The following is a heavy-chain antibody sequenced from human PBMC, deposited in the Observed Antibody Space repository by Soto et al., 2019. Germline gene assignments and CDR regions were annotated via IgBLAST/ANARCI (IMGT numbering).Heavy chain of an antibody. Sequence: QVQLVQSGAEVKKPGSSVKVSCKASGGTFSSYAISWVRQAPGQGLEWMGGIIPISGTANYAQKFQGRVTMTEDESTSTAYMELSRLRSEDTAVYYCARAEGSSTSLEIYYYFYYGMDVGGEWTTVTVSS. V-gene: IGHV1-69*01. D-gene: IGHD2-2*01. CDR2: IIPISGTA. CDR3: ARAEGSSTSLEIYYYFYYGMDV. J-gene: IGHJ6*04. CDR1: GGTFSSYA.